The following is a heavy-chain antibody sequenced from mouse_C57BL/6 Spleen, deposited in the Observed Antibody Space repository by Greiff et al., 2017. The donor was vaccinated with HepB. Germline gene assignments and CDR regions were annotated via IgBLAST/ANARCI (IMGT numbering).Heavy chain of an antibody. CDR1: GYTFTDYN. CDR2: INPNNGGT. J-gene: IGHJ3*01. CDR3: ARWDLYYGYGWFAY. Sequence: EVKLQQSGPELVKPGASVKMSCKASGYTFTDYNMHWVKQSHGKSLEWIGYINPNNGGTSYNQKFKGKATLTVNKSSSTAYMELRSLTSEDSAVYYCARWDLYYGYGWFAYWGQGTLVTVSA. V-gene: IGHV1-22*01. D-gene: IGHD2-2*01.